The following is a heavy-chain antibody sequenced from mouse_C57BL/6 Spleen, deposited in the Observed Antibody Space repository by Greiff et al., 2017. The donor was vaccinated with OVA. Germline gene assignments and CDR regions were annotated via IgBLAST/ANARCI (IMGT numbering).Heavy chain of an antibody. CDR2: IRSKSNNYAT. Sequence: EVKLVESGGGLVQPKGSLKLSCAASGFSFNTYAMNWVRQAPGKGLEWVARIRSKSNNYATYYADSVKDRFTISRDDSESMLYLQMNNLKTEDTAMYYCVRPRYDYAMDDWGQGTSVTVSS. D-gene: IGHD2-3*01. CDR3: VRPRYDYAMDD. CDR1: GFSFNTYA. V-gene: IGHV10-1*01. J-gene: IGHJ4*01.